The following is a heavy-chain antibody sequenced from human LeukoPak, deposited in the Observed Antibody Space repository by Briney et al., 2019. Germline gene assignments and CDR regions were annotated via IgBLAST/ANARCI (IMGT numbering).Heavy chain of an antibody. J-gene: IGHJ4*02. CDR2: INPSGGST. Sequence: ASVKVSCTASGYTFTSYYMHWVRQAPGQGLEWMGIINPSGGSTSYAQKFQGRVTMTRDTSTSTVYMELSSLRSEDTAVYYCARDSQSVRYFDWLLYGDFDYWGQGTLVTVSS. D-gene: IGHD3-9*01. CDR1: GYTFTSYY. CDR3: ARDSQSVRYFDWLLYGDFDY. V-gene: IGHV1-46*01.